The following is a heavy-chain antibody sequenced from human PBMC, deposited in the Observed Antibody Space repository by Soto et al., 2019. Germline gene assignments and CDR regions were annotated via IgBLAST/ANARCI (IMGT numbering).Heavy chain of an antibody. CDR2: INAGNGNT. Sequence: ASVKVSCKASGYTFTSYDMHWVRQAPGQRLERMGWINAGNGNTKYSQKFQGRVTITRDTSASTAYMELSSLRSEDTAVYYFARLSIYYDILTGPNAYGMDVWGQGTTVTVSS. J-gene: IGHJ6*02. CDR1: GYTFTSYD. D-gene: IGHD3-9*01. CDR3: ARLSIYYDILTGPNAYGMDV. V-gene: IGHV1-3*01.